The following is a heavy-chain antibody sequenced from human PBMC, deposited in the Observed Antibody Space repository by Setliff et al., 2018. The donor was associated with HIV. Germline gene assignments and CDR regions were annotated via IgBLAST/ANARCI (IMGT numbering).Heavy chain of an antibody. V-gene: IGHV4-39*01. CDR3: ARVGLRFKYTFDY. Sequence: SETLSLTCTVSGGSISSSSYYWGWIRQPPGKGLEWIGSIYYSGSTYYNPSLKSRVTISVDTSKNQFSLWLTSVTAADTAVYYCARVGLRFKYTFDYWGQGMLVTVSS. CDR1: GGSISSSSYY. CDR2: IYYSGST. J-gene: IGHJ4*02. D-gene: IGHD5-12*01.